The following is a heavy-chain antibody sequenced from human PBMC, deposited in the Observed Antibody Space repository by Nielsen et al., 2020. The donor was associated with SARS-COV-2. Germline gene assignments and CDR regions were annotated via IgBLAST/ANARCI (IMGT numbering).Heavy chain of an antibody. CDR3: AREFALRDTAYFDY. Sequence: GGSLRLSCAASGFTFSSYGMHWVRQAPGKGLEWVAVIWYDGSNKYYADSVKGRFTISRDNSKNTVYLQMNSLRPEDTAVYYCAREFALRDTAYFDYWGQGTLVTVSS. CDR1: GFTFSSYG. D-gene: IGHD5-18*01. CDR2: IWYDGSNK. V-gene: IGHV3-33*01. J-gene: IGHJ4*02.